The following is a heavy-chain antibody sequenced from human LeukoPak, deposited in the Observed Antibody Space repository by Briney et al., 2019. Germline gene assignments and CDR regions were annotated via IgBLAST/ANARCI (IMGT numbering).Heavy chain of an antibody. CDR1: GYTFTSYY. Sequence: GASVKVSCKASGYTFTSYYMHWVRQAPGQGLEWMGIINPSGGSTSYAQKFQGRVTMTRDTSTSTVYMELSSLRSEDTAVYYCARDLGWDTAMATGYYFDYWGQGTLVTVSS. CDR3: ARDLGWDTAMATGYYFDY. J-gene: IGHJ4*02. CDR2: INPSGGST. D-gene: IGHD5-18*01. V-gene: IGHV1-46*01.